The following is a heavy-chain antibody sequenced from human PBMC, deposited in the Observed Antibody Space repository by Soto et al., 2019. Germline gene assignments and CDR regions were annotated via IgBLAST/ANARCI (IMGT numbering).Heavy chain of an antibody. CDR2: ISYDGSNK. Sequence: PGGSLRLSCAASGFTFSSYAMHWVRQAPGKGLEWVAVISYDGSNKYYADSVKGRFTISRDNSKNTLYLQMNSLRAEDTAVYYCARDLTVTISGAALYHLLSNMEDSGQGTTDNVSS. CDR3: ARDLTVTISGAALYHLLSNMED. V-gene: IGHV3-30-3*01. CDR1: GFTFSSYA. J-gene: IGHJ6*01. D-gene: IGHD3-3*01.